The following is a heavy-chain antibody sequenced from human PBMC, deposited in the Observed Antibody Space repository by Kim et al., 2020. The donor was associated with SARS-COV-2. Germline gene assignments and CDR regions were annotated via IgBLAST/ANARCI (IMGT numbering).Heavy chain of an antibody. CDR3: ARAWPGFRSSPWPSFDY. Sequence: SETLSLTCAVSGGSISTGNWWTWVRQSPGKGLEWIGQIYHSGSTNYNPSLKSRVTMSVDKSKNQFSLKLTSVTAADTAVYFCARAWPGFRSSPWPSFDY. V-gene: IGHV4-4*02. D-gene: IGHD3-16*02. CDR1: GGSISTGNW. CDR2: IYHSGST. J-gene: IGHJ4*01.